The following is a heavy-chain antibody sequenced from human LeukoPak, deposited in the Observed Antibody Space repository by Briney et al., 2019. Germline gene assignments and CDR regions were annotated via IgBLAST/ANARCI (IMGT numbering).Heavy chain of an antibody. D-gene: IGHD3-3*01. J-gene: IGHJ4*02. CDR2: IYPDDSDS. CDR3: ARVGSVTNFGVVSYYFDY. CDR1: GYSFDYYW. Sequence: GESLKISCKASGYSFDYYWIAWVRQMPGKGLDWIGIIYPDDSDSTYSPSFQGQVTISVDKSIKTAFLPCNSLKASYTAIFYLARVGSVTNFGVVSYYFDYWGQGTLVTVSS. V-gene: IGHV5-51*01.